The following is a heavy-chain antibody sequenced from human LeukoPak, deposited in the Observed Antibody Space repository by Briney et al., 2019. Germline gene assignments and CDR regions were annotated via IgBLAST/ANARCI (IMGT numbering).Heavy chain of an antibody. V-gene: IGHV4-38-2*02. Sequence: PSETLSLTCTVSGYSISSGYYWGWIRQPPGKGLEWIGNIYPSGTTYYNPSLKTRVTISVDTSKHQFSLKLSSVTAADTAVYFCARAYSSSWYFNWFDPWGQGTPVTVSS. CDR1: GYSISSGYY. J-gene: IGHJ5*02. CDR2: IYPSGTT. D-gene: IGHD6-13*01. CDR3: ARAYSSSWYFNWFDP.